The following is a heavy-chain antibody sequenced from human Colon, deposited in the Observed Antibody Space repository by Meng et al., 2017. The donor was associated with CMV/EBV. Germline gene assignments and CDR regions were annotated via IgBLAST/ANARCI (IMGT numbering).Heavy chain of an antibody. J-gene: IGHJ1*01. D-gene: IGHD2-2*01. CDR1: QFPFSFYG. Sequence: GESLKISCVASQFPFSFYGMHWVRQAPGKGLEWVAFIRHDRSNRYYAESVRGRVSISRDNSKNTVYLEINSLKAEDTAVYYCARPDQYCSSATCPFFQHWGQGTRVTVSS. CDR3: ARPDQYCSSATCPFFQH. V-gene: IGHV3-30*02. CDR2: IRHDRSNR.